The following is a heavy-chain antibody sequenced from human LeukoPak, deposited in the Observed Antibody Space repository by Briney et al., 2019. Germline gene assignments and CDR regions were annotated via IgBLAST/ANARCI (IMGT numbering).Heavy chain of an antibody. CDR3: ARERSSQGYFDF. D-gene: IGHD6-6*01. Sequence: GESLKISCKGSGYSFTSYRIGWGRQLPGKGLEGWGIIYPDDSDTRYSPSFQGQVTISADKSISTAYLQWSSLKASDTAMYYCARERSSQGYFDFWGQGTLVTVSS. V-gene: IGHV5-51*01. CDR2: IYPDDSDT. CDR1: GYSFTSYR. J-gene: IGHJ4*02.